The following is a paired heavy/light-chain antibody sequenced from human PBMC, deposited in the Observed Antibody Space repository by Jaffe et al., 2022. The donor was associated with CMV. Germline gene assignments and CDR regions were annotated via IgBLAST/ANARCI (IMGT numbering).Heavy chain of an antibody. Sequence: QVQLVESGGGLVKPGGSLRLSCAASGFTFSDYFMTWIRQAPGKGLEWVSYIPGSSSYTNYADSVKGRFTISRDNAKNTLYLQMNSLRTEDTAVYYCARDLVERVGSGCPDQWGQGTLVTVSS. CDR3: ARDLVERVGSGCPDQ. CDR2: IPGSSSYT. CDR1: GFTFSDYF. D-gene: IGHD6-19*01. J-gene: IGHJ4*02. V-gene: IGHV3-11*06.
Light chain of an antibody. CDR1: QSVSSY. CDR2: DVS. V-gene: IGKV3-11*01. J-gene: IGKJ2*01. Sequence: EIVLTQSPATLSLSPGERATLSCRVSQSVSSYVAWHQQKPGQAPRLLIYDVSNRATGIPARFSGSGSGTDFTLTISSLEPEDFAVYYCQQRNNWPYTFGQGTKLEIK. CDR3: QQRNNWPYT.